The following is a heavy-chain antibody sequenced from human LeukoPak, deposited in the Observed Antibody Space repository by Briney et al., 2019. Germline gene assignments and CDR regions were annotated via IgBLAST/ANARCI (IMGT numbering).Heavy chain of an antibody. D-gene: IGHD3-9*01. V-gene: IGHV4-34*01. CDR1: GRSITGYH. CDR2: IHYTGAT. J-gene: IGHJ4*02. Sequence: SETLSHTCAVYGRSITGYHWRWIRQTPARGLERVGEIHYTGATSYNPSLKSRATISTATSKNQFSLRLSSVTAADTAVYSCARGNILTGYCFDFWGQGALVTVSS. CDR3: ARGNILTGYCFDF.